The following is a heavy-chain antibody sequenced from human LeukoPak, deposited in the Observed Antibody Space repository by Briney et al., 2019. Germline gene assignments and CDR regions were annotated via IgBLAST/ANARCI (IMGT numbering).Heavy chain of an antibody. CDR2: ISSSGSTI. CDR3: ARWVVAVPAAPPFDY. D-gene: IGHD2-2*01. J-gene: IGHJ4*02. V-gene: IGHV3-11*01. CDR1: GFTFSDYY. Sequence: PGGSLRLSCAASGFTFSDYYMSWIRQAPGKGLEWVSYISSSGSTIYYADSVKGRFTISRGNAKNSLYLQMNSLRAEDTAVYYCARWVVAVPAAPPFDYWGQGTLVTVSS.